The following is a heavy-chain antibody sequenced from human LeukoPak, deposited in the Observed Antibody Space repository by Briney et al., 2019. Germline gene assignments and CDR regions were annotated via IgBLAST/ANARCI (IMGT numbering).Heavy chain of an antibody. D-gene: IGHD4-17*01. CDR2: IYPGDSET. CDR3: ATAYGDYAYSFDS. V-gene: IGHV5-51*01. CDR1: GYTFTSYY. Sequence: KVSCKASGYTFTSYYMHWVRQAPGQGLEWMGIIYPGDSETRYSPSFQGHVTISADKSISTTYLQWSSLKPSDTTMYYCATAYGDYAYSFDSWGQGTLVTVSS. J-gene: IGHJ4*02.